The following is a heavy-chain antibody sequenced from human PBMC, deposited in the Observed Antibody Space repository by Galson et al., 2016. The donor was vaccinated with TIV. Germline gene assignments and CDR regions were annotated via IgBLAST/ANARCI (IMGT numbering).Heavy chain of an antibody. CDR1: GDTFTGYY. CDR2: IDPRSVAT. J-gene: IGHJ4*02. D-gene: IGHD4-17*01. Sequence: SVKVSCKASGDTFTGYYVHWVRQAPGQGLEWMGWIDPRSVATNYAQKFQGRVTMTRDTSISPAHMELTRLTPDDTAVYYCARARYGDYFDYWGQGTLVTVSS. CDR3: ARARYGDYFDY. V-gene: IGHV1-2*02.